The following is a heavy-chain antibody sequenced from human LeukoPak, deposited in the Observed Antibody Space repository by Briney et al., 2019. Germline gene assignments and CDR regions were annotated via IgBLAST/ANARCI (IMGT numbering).Heavy chain of an antibody. Sequence: ASVKVSCKASGYTFSSYGVTWVRQAPGQGLEWMGWISGDSDSTNYAQKFQDKVTMTTDTFTNTAYLELRSLTSDDTAIYYCARGRIYYDGSGHYYPDYWGQGTLLTVSS. D-gene: IGHD3-22*01. CDR2: ISGDSDST. J-gene: IGHJ4*02. V-gene: IGHV1-18*01. CDR1: GYTFSSYG. CDR3: ARGRIYYDGSGHYYPDY.